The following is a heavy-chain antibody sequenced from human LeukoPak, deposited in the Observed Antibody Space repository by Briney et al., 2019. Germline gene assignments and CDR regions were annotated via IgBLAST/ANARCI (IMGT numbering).Heavy chain of an antibody. Sequence: PGRSLRLSCAASGFTFSNYGMHWVRQAPGKGLEWVAVIWYDGSNKYYAGSVKGRFTISRDNSKNTLYLQMNSLRAEDTAVYYCARDMARGVIIPSESWGQGTLVSVPS. CDR3: ARDMARGVIIPSES. J-gene: IGHJ4*02. D-gene: IGHD3-10*01. CDR2: IWYDGSNK. CDR1: GFTFSNYG. V-gene: IGHV3-33*01.